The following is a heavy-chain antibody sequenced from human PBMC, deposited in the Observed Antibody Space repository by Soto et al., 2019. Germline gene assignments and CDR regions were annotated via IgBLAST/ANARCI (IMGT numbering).Heavy chain of an antibody. J-gene: IGHJ4*02. D-gene: IGHD3-10*01. V-gene: IGHV4-4*02. CDR1: GGSISSSNW. Sequence: QVQLQESGPGLVKPSGTLSLTCAVSGGSISSSNWWSWVRQPPGKGLEWIGEIYHSGNTNYNPSRRCRVTMAVDKSRHQFSQTLSSVTAADTALYYCARRWGEGRVAYWAQVTLVTVAS. CDR2: IYHSGNT. CDR3: ARRWGEGRVAY.